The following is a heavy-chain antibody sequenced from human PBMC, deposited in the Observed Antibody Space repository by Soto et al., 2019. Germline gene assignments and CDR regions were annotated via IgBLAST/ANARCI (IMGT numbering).Heavy chain of an antibody. D-gene: IGHD3-10*01. V-gene: IGHV3-30*18. CDR2: ISYHGRNK. Sequence: QVQLVESGGGVVQPGRSLRLSCAASTFTFSAYDMHWARQAPGRGLEWVASISYHGRNKYYADSVKGRFTISRDNSKNTLNLQMDSLRAEDTAVYYCANGRYFGSGSDCPDLDCWGQGTLVTVSS. J-gene: IGHJ4*02. CDR1: TFTFSAYD. CDR3: ANGRYFGSGSDCPDLDC.